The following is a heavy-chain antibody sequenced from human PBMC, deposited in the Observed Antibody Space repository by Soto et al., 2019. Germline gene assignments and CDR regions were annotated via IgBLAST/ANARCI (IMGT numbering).Heavy chain of an antibody. CDR3: ARDVGHSSSSLSWFDP. V-gene: IGHV1-18*01. CDR1: GYTFTSYG. CDR2: ISAYNGNT. J-gene: IGHJ5*02. D-gene: IGHD6-6*01. Sequence: ASVKVSCKASGYTFTSYGISWVRQAPGQGLEWMGWISAYNGNTNYAQKLQGRVTMTTDTSTSTGYMELRSLRSDDTAVYYCARDVGHSSSSLSWFDPWGQGTLVTVSS.